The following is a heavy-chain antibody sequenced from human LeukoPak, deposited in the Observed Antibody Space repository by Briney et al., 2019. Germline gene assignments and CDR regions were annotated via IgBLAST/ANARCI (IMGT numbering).Heavy chain of an antibody. D-gene: IGHD5-24*01. Sequence: GRSLRLSCAASGFTFSSYGMHWVRQAPGKGLERVAIISYDGSNEYYADSVKGRFTISRDNSKNTLYLQMNSLRAEDTAVYYCARDRRWGQGTLVTVSS. CDR3: ARDRR. V-gene: IGHV3-30*03. CDR2: ISYDGSNE. CDR1: GFTFSSYG. J-gene: IGHJ4*02.